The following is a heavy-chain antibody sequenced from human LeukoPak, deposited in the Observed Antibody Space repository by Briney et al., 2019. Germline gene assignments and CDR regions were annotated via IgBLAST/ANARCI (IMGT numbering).Heavy chain of an antibody. CDR2: IYYAGST. Sequence: SETLSLTCTVSGASINSGTYYWGWIRQPPGKGLEWIGSIYYAGSTYYNESLKSRVTISIDTSKNQLSLKLSSVTAADTAVYYCARVHYYDNSGYWFFDYWGQGTLVTVSS. CDR1: GASINSGTYY. CDR3: ARVHYYDNSGYWFFDY. D-gene: IGHD3-22*01. J-gene: IGHJ4*02. V-gene: IGHV4-39*07.